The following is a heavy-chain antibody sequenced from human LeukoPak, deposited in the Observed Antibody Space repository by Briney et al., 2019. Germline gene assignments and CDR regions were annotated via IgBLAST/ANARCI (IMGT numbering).Heavy chain of an antibody. V-gene: IGHV3-33*01. CDR2: IWYDGSNK. CDR1: GFTFSSYG. D-gene: IGHD6-13*01. Sequence: GGSLRLSCAASGFTFSSYGMHWVRQAPGKGLEWVAVIWYDGSNKYYADSVKGRFTISRDNSKNTLYLQMNSLRAEDTAVYYCARSGSPPSPLDYWGQGTLVTVSS. J-gene: IGHJ4*02. CDR3: ARSGSPPSPLDY.